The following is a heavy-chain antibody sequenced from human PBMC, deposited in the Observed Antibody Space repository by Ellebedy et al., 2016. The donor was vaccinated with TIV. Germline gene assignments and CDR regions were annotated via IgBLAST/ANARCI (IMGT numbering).Heavy chain of an antibody. CDR1: GFTFSSYA. Sequence: PGGSLRLSCAASGFTFSSYAMSWVRQAPGKGLEWALVISGSGGTTNYADSVKGRFTTSRDNAKNTVYLQMNSLRDDDTAIYYCGGLDYWGQGTLVTVSS. CDR3: GGLDY. V-gene: IGHV3-23*01. CDR2: ISGSGGTT. J-gene: IGHJ4*02.